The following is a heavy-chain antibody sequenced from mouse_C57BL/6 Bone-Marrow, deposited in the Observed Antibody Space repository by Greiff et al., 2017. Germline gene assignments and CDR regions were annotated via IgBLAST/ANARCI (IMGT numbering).Heavy chain of an antibody. Sequence: VQLQQSVAELVRPGASVKLSCTASGFNIKNTCMHWVKQRPAQGLAWIGRIDPASGNNKYAPKFQGKATITADTASNTAYLQLSRLTSEDTAIEYCARPFYDDDGFPDYFDYWGQGTTLTVSS. CDR2: IDPASGNN. J-gene: IGHJ2*01. CDR3: ARPFYDDDGFPDYFDY. CDR1: GFNIKNTC. D-gene: IGHD2-4*01. V-gene: IGHV14-3*01.